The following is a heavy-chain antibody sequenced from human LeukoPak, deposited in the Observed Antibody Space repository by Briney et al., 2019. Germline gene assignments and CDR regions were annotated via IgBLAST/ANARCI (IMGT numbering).Heavy chain of an antibody. CDR1: GFTCSSNW. CDR3: ARALPLYYDILTGQEGGFFDY. J-gene: IGHJ4*02. Sequence: GGSLRLSCAASGFTCSSNWMSWDRQAPGKGREGVANIKQDGSEKYYVDSVKGRFTISRDNATNSLYLQMNSLRAEDTAVYYCARALPLYYDILTGQEGGFFDYWGQGTLVTVSS. D-gene: IGHD3-9*01. V-gene: IGHV3-7*03. CDR2: IKQDGSEK.